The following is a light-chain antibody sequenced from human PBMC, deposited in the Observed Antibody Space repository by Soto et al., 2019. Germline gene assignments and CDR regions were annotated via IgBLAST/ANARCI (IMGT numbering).Light chain of an antibody. CDR2: EVS. CDR1: SSDVGGYNY. Sequence: QSALTQPASVSGSPGQSITISCTGTSSDVGGYNYVYWYQQHPGKAPKRMIYEVSNRPSGVSNRFSGSKSGNTASLTISGLQAEDEADYYCSSYTSSSTPVEFGGGTKLTVL. CDR3: SSYTSSSTPVE. V-gene: IGLV2-14*01. J-gene: IGLJ2*01.